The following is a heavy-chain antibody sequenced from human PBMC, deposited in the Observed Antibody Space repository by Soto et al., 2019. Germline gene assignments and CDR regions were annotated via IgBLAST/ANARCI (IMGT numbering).Heavy chain of an antibody. D-gene: IGHD2-15*01. V-gene: IGHV3-11*01. Sequence: GGSLTLSCAASGFPFSHYYMIWIRQAPGKGLDWISYISYSADIKNPPNSEKGRFTISRDNAKNALYLQMKSLRAHDPAVDYCARYLQKAATHTNSFDHRGQGTLVTVSS. CDR3: ARYLQKAATHTNSFDH. J-gene: IGHJ1*01. CDR1: GFPFSHYY. CDR2: ISYSADIK.